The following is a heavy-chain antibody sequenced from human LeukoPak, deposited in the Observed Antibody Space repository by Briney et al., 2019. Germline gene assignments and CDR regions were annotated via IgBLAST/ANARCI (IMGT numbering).Heavy chain of an antibody. J-gene: IGHJ4*02. Sequence: SETLSLTCTVSGYSISSGYYWGWIRQPPGKGLEWIGSIYHSGSTYYNPSLKSRVTISVDTSKNQFSLKLSSVTAVDTAVYYCARGDGYNPLDYWGQGTLVTVSS. CDR3: ARGDGYNPLDY. CDR1: GYSISSGYY. D-gene: IGHD5-24*01. CDR2: IYHSGST. V-gene: IGHV4-38-2*02.